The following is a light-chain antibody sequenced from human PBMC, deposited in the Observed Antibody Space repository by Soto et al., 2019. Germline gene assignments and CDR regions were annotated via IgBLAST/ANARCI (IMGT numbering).Light chain of an antibody. CDR1: QSVDTW. CDR3: QPYNEYSRL. Sequence: DIQMTQSPSTLSASIGDTVTITCRTSQSVDTWLALYQHKAGKAPKLLIYRASSLATGVPSRLSGSGSGTAVTLTITNLQPDDFSTYYFQPYNEYSRLFGQGTQVQIK. V-gene: IGKV1-5*03. CDR2: RAS. J-gene: IGKJ1*01.